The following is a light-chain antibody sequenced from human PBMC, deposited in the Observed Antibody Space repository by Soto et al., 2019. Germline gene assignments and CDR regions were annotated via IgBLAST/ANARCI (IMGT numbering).Light chain of an antibody. CDR3: SSYTSSSTSYV. V-gene: IGLV2-14*01. CDR1: SSDVGGYNY. J-gene: IGLJ1*01. Sequence: QSVLTQPASVSGSPGQSITISCTGTSSDVGGYNYVSWYQQHPGKAPKLMTYDVSNRPSGVSNRFSGSKSGNTASLTISGLQAEDEADYYCSSYTSSSTSYVFGTGTKVTVL. CDR2: DVS.